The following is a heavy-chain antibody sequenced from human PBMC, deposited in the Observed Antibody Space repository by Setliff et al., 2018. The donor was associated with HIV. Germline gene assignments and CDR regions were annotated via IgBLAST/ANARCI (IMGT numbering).Heavy chain of an antibody. V-gene: IGHV4-31*03. J-gene: IGHJ3*02. Sequence: PSETLSLTCTVSGGSIRTGDYYWNWIRQRPGKGLEWIGYISSSGNTYSNPSLKNRLIISMDTSKNQFSLKLTAVTAADTAVYYCARPKPPYCSSRSCYWGAFDIWGQGAMVTVSS. D-gene: IGHD2-2*01. CDR1: GGSIRTGDYY. CDR3: ARPKPPYCSSRSCYWGAFDI. CDR2: ISSSGNT.